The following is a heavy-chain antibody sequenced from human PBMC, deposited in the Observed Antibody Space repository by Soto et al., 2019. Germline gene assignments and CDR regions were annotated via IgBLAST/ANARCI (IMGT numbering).Heavy chain of an antibody. Sequence: TLSLTCAVSGGSISSGGYSWSWIRQPPGKGLEWIGYIYHSGSTYYNPSLKSRVSISVDRSKNQFSLKLSSVTAADTAVYYCARTPDYWGQGTLVTVSS. CDR3: ARTPDY. V-gene: IGHV4-30-2*01. CDR1: GGSISSGGYS. CDR2: IYHSGST. J-gene: IGHJ4*02. D-gene: IGHD2-15*01.